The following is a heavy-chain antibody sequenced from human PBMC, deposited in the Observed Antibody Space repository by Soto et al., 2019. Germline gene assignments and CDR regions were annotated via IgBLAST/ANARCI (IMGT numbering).Heavy chain of an antibody. CDR2: ISSDGSRT. CDR1: GFTFSGYW. D-gene: IGHD5-12*01. CDR3: ARGAGYRFDP. V-gene: IGHV3-74*01. Sequence: GVLRLSCAASGFTFSGYWMHWVRQVPGKGRVWVSIISSDGSRTVYADSVKGRFTISRENAKNMLYLQMNSLTDEDTAVYYCARGAGYRFDPWGQGTLVTVSS. J-gene: IGHJ5*02.